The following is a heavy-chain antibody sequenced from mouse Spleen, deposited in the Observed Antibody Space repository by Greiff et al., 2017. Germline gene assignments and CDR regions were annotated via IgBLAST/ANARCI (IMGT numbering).Heavy chain of an antibody. Sequence: QVQLQQSGAELVRPGVSVKISCKGSGYTFTDYAMHWVKQNHAKSLEWIGIISTYYGDASYNQKFKGKATMTVDKSSSTAYMELARLTSEDSAIYYCAREWGIPTATDPFYAMDYWGQGTSVTVSS. CDR2: ISTYYGDA. J-gene: IGHJ4*01. CDR1: GYTFTDYA. D-gene: IGHD1-2*01. CDR3: AREWGIPTATDPFYAMDY. V-gene: IGHV1S137*01.